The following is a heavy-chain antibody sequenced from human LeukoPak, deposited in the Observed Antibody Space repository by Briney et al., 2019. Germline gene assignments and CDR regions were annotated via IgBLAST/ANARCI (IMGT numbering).Heavy chain of an antibody. D-gene: IGHD2-15*01. Sequence: SETLSLTCAVYGGSFSGYYWSWIRQPPGKGLEWIGEINHSGSTNYNPSLKSRVTISVDTSKNQFSLKLSSVTAVDTAVYYCARDRIDCSGGSCYRLFDYWGQGTLVTVSS. J-gene: IGHJ4*02. CDR3: ARDRIDCSGGSCYRLFDY. CDR2: INHSGST. CDR1: GGSFSGYY. V-gene: IGHV4-34*01.